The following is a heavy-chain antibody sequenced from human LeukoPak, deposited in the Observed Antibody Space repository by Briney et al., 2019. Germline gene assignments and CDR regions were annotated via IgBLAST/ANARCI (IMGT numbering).Heavy chain of an antibody. CDR1: GFTFSNYG. CDR3: AKGGRQLGWFDP. Sequence: PGGSLRLSCAGYGFTFSNYGMHWVRQAPGKGLEWVAFIRYDGSNKYYADSVKGRFTISRDNSKNTLYLQMNSLGAEDTAVYYCAKGGRQLGWFDPWGQGTLVTVSS. D-gene: IGHD6-13*01. CDR2: IRYDGSNK. J-gene: IGHJ5*02. V-gene: IGHV3-30*02.